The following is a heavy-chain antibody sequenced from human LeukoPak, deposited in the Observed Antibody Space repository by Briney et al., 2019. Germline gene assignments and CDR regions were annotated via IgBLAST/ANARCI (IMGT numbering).Heavy chain of an antibody. CDR1: GFTSSSYW. V-gene: IGHV3-7*01. CDR3: SREYYDNQFDY. D-gene: IGHD3-22*01. Sequence: PGGSLRLSCAAPGFTSSSYWMSWIRQAPGKGLEWAANIKQDGSEKYYVDSVKGRFTISRDNAKNSLYLQMNSLIAEDTAVYYCSREYYDNQFDYWGQSTLLTVSS. CDR2: IKQDGSEK. J-gene: IGHJ4*02.